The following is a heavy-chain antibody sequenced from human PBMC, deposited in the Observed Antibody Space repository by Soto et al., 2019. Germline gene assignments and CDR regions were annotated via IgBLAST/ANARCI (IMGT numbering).Heavy chain of an antibody. CDR2: IYYSGST. D-gene: IGHD2-15*01. CDR3: ARGYCSGGSCSIRPFDY. Sequence: SETLSLTCTVSGGSISSYYWSWIRQPPGKGLEWIGYIYYSGSTNYNPSLKSRVTISVDTSKNQFSLKLSSVTAADTAVYYCARGYCSGGSCSIRPFDYWGQGTLVTVSS. J-gene: IGHJ4*02. CDR1: GGSISSYY. V-gene: IGHV4-59*01.